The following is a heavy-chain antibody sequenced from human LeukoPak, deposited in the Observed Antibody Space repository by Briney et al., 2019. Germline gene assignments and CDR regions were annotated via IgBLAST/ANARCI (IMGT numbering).Heavy chain of an antibody. CDR1: GFTFSSYG. CDR2: IWCDGSNK. V-gene: IGHV3-33*06. Sequence: PGGSLRLSCAASGFTFSSYGMHWVRQAPGKGLEWVAVIWCDGSNKYYADSVKGRFTISRDNSKNTLYLQMNSLRAEDTAVYYCAKLVATGVDFDYWGQGTLVTVSS. J-gene: IGHJ4*02. CDR3: AKLVATGVDFDY. D-gene: IGHD5-12*01.